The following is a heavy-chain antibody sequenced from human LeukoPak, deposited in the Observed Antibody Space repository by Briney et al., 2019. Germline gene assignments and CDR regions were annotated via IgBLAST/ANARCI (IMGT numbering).Heavy chain of an antibody. CDR3: AKDARSIAVAAVLVDY. D-gene: IGHD6-19*01. CDR1: GFTFSSYA. V-gene: IGHV3-23*01. CDR2: ISGSGGST. J-gene: IGHJ4*02. Sequence: GGSLRLSCAASGFTFSSYAMSWVRQAPGKGLEWVSAISGSGGSTYYADSVKGRFTISRDNSKNTLYLQMNSLRAEDTAVYYCAKDARSIAVAAVLVDYWGQGTLVTVSS.